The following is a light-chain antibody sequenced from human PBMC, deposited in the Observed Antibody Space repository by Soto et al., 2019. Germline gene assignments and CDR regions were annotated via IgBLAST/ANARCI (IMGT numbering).Light chain of an antibody. CDR2: EVN. CDR3: CSYAGTYTVF. CDR1: SSDIGAYDS. V-gene: IGLV2-8*01. Sequence: QSSLTQPPSASGSPGQSVTISCTGTSSDIGAYDSVSWYQQHPGKAPKLMIYEVNKRPSGVPDRFSGSKSGNTASLTVSGLQAEDEADYFCCSYAGTYTVFFGGGTKLTVL. J-gene: IGLJ2*01.